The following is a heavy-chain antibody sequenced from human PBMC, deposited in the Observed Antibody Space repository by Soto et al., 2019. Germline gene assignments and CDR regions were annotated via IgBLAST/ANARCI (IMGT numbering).Heavy chain of an antibody. J-gene: IGHJ4*02. Sequence: QITLKESGPTLAQPTQTLTLTCTFSGFSLSTSGVNVGWIRQPPGQALEWLALVYWEDDNRYSPSLRSRLTTTKDTSKNQGVLTITNMDPVDTATYYCALSPNSGCSPVGYWGQGTLGTVSS. D-gene: IGHD6-19*01. CDR3: ALSPNSGCSPVGY. CDR1: GFSLSTSGVN. V-gene: IGHV2-5*02. CDR2: VYWEDDN.